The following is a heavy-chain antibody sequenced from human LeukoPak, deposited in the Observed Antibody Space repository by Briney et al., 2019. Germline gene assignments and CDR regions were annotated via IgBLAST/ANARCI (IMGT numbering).Heavy chain of an antibody. CDR3: VRLRRNSDTSGFYYYYDF. V-gene: IGHV3-21*01. Sequence: PGGSLRLSCAASGYTFSSYSINWVRQAPGKGLEWVSSISVRSNYIYYADSVRGRFRIPRDDARDSLYLQMNSLRAEDTAVYYCVRLRRNSDTSGFYYYYDFWGQGTLVTVSS. D-gene: IGHD3-22*01. CDR1: GYTFSSYS. CDR2: ISVRSNYI. J-gene: IGHJ4*02.